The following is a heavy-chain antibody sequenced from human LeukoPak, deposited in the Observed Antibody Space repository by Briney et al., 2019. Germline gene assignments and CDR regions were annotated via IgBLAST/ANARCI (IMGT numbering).Heavy chain of an antibody. CDR1: GFIFHNYA. V-gene: IGHV3-23*01. Sequence: QRGGSLRLSCVGSGFIFHNYALTWVRQAPGKGLEWVSLIRDKGDVTYYADSVKGRFTISRDNSKNTVFLQMESLTVEDTAVYYCAKDRLLDYMDVWGKGTTVTVSS. CDR2: IRDKGDVT. CDR3: AKDRLLDYMDV. J-gene: IGHJ6*03.